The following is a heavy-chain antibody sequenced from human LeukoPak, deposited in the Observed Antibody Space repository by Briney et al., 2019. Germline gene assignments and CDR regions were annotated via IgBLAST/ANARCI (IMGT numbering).Heavy chain of an antibody. D-gene: IGHD6-13*01. CDR2: IRYDGSNK. J-gene: IGHJ6*03. Sequence: GGSLRLSCAASGFTFSSYGMHWVRQAPGKGLEWVAFIRYDGSNKYYADSVKGRFTISRDNSKNTLYLQMNSLRAEDTAVYYCAREPSGYSSSSNDPPYYYYYYMDVWGKGTTVTVSS. V-gene: IGHV3-30*02. CDR3: AREPSGYSSSSNDPPYYYYYYMDV. CDR1: GFTFSSYG.